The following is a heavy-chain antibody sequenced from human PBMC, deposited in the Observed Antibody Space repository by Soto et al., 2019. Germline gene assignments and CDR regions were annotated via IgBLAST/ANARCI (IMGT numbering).Heavy chain of an antibody. CDR1: GYTFTSSA. D-gene: IGHD1-26*01. Sequence: ASVKVSCKASGYTFTSSAMHWVRQAPGQRLEWMGWINAYNGNTNYSQKLQGRVTMTTDTSTSTAYMELRSLRSDDTAVYYCARASGSSYWFDPWGQGTLVTISS. CDR3: ARASGSSYWFDP. V-gene: IGHV1-3*01. J-gene: IGHJ5*02. CDR2: INAYNGNT.